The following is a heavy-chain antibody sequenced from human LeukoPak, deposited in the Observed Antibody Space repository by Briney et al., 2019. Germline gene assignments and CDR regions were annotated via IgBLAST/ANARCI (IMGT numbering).Heavy chain of an antibody. CDR1: GLTFNKYG. D-gene: IGHD1-26*01. J-gene: IGHJ6*03. Sequence: GGSLRLSCEASGLTFNKYGVIWVRQAPGKGLEWVSNISGSGGGTHYASSVKDRAAISRDNSKNTVYLQINGLRAEDKAVYFCVKWDENYYSMDVWGRGTTVTVSS. V-gene: IGHV3-23*01. CDR3: VKWDENYYSMDV. CDR2: ISGSGGGT.